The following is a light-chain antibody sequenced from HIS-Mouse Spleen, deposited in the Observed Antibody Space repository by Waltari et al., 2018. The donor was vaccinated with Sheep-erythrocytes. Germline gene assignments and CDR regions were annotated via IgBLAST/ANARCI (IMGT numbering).Light chain of an antibody. CDR1: SSDVGSYNL. J-gene: IGLJ3*02. CDR3: CSYAGSSTPWV. CDR2: EGS. V-gene: IGLV2-23*01. Sequence: QSALTQPASVSGSPGQSITISCTGTSSDVGSYNLVSWYQQHPGKAPKLMIYEGSKRPSGFSKRCSGSKSGNTASLTISGVQAEDEADYYCCSYAGSSTPWVFGGGTKLTVL.